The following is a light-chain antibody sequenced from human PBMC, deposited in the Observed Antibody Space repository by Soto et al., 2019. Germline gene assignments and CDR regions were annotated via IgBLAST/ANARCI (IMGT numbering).Light chain of an antibody. V-gene: IGKV3-15*01. Sequence: EIVMTQSPATLSVSPGERGTLSCRDSQSVSSNLAWYQQKPGQAPRLLIYGASTGATGIPARFSGSRSGTEFTLTISSLQSEDFAVYYCQQYNNWPWTFGQGTKVEIK. CDR1: QSVSSN. CDR2: GAS. CDR3: QQYNNWPWT. J-gene: IGKJ1*01.